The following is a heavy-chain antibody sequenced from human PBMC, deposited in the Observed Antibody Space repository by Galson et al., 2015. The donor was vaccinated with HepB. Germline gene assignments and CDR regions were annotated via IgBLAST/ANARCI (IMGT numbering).Heavy chain of an antibody. CDR1: GYTFTSYY. V-gene: IGHV1-46*01. CDR3: ARMTTVTEPSFDY. D-gene: IGHD4-17*01. Sequence: SVKVSCKASGYTFTSYYMHWVRQAPGQGLEWMGIINPSGGSTSYAQKFQGRVTMTRDTSTSTVYMELSSLRSEDTAVYCCARMTTVTEPSFDYWGQGTLVTVSS. J-gene: IGHJ4*02. CDR2: INPSGGST.